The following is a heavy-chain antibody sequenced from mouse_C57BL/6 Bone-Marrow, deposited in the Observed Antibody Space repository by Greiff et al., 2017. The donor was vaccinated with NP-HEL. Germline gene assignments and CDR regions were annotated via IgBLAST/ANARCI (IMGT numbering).Heavy chain of an antibody. D-gene: IGHD1-1*01. CDR3: ARHGDYFGSSYGYVDV. V-gene: IGHV1-62-2*01. Sequence: QVQLQQSGAELVKPGASVKLSCKASGYTFTEYTIPWVKQRSGQGLEWIGWFYPGSGSIKYHEKFKDKATLTADKSSSTVYMDLSRLTSEDSAVYFWARHGDYFGSSYGYVDVWGTGTTVTVSS. CDR2: FYPGSGSI. J-gene: IGHJ1*03. CDR1: GYTFTEYT.